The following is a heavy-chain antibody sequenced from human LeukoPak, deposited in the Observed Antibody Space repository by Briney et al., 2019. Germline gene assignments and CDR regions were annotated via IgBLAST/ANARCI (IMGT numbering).Heavy chain of an antibody. D-gene: IGHD1-26*01. CDR2: INHIGRT. Sequence: SETLSLTCAVSGYSISSGYYWAWCRQPPGKGLEWIATINHIGRTYYNPSLKSRVTVSVDTSENQFSLKLNSVTAADTAVYFCVRYTGGPNFYFDSWGQGTLVTVSS. J-gene: IGHJ4*02. V-gene: IGHV4-38-2*01. CDR1: GYSISSGYY. CDR3: VRYTGGPNFYFDS.